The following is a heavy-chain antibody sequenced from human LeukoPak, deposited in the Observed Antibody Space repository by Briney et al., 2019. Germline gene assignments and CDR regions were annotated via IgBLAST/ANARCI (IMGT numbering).Heavy chain of an antibody. CDR1: GFTFSSYA. D-gene: IGHD3-22*01. CDR3: TRTTYYYDSSGYYPHEEFDY. J-gene: IGHJ4*02. Sequence: GGSLRLSCAASGFTFSSYAMHWVRQAPGKGLEWVAVISYDGSNKYYADSVKGRFTISRDNSKNTLYLQMNSLRAEDTAVYYCTRTTYYYDSSGYYPHEEFDYWGQGTLVTVSS. V-gene: IGHV3-30*14. CDR2: ISYDGSNK.